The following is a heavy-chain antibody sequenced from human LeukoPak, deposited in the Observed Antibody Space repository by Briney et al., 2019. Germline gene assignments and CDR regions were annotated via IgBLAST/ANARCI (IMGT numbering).Heavy chain of an antibody. CDR3: ARESTQTWWYFDL. CDR2: IYYSGST. J-gene: IGHJ2*01. Sequence: PSQTLSLTCTVSSGSISSGGYYWSWIRQHPGKDLEWIGYIYYSGSTYYNPSLKSRVTISVDTSKNQFSLKLSSVTAADTAVYYCARESTQTWWYFDLWGRGTLVTVSS. CDR1: SGSISSGGYY. V-gene: IGHV4-31*03.